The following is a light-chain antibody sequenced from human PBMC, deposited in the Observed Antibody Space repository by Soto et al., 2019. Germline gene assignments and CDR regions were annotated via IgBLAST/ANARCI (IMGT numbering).Light chain of an antibody. CDR1: QSVSSSY. J-gene: IGKJ1*01. Sequence: EIGLTQSPVTVSLSPGERATLSCMAIQSVSSSYLAWYQQKPGQAPRLLIYCASNRATGIPDRFSGSGSGTDFTLTISRLAPEDFALYYCQQYGSYPRTFGQGTKVDIK. CDR3: QQYGSYPRT. CDR2: CAS. V-gene: IGKV3-20*01.